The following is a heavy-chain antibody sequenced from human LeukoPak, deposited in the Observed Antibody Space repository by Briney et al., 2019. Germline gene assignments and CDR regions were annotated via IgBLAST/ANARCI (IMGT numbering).Heavy chain of an antibody. CDR1: GGSISSYY. V-gene: IGHV4-4*07. CDR2: IYTSGST. CDR3: AREGGQERYFDY. Sequence: SETLSLTCTVSGGSISSYYWSWIRQPAGKGLEWIGRIYTSGSTNYNPSLKSRVTMSVDTSKNQFSLNMTSVTAADTAVYYCAREGGQERYFDYWGQGTLVTVSS. J-gene: IGHJ4*02.